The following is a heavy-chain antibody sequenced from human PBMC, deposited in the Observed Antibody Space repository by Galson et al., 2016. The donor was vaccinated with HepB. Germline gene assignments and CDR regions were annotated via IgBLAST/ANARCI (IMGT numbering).Heavy chain of an antibody. J-gene: IGHJ1*01. CDR2: ITGSGVTT. CDR3: AKLYSSSWSLFQH. V-gene: IGHV3-23*01. CDR1: GFTFSNYV. D-gene: IGHD6-13*01. Sequence: SLRLSCAASGFTFSNYVMSWVRQAPGKGLEWVSTITGSGVTTYYADSVKGRFTISRDNSKNTLYLQMNSLRAEDTAVYYCAKLYSSSWSLFQHWGQGTLVTVSS.